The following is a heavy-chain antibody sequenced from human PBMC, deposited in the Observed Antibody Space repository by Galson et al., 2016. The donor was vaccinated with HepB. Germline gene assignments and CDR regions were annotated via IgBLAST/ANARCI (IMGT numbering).Heavy chain of an antibody. V-gene: IGHV4-39*01. J-gene: IGHJ6*03. Sequence: ETLSLTCIVSGGSISSDYYWGWIRQPPGRGLEWIGSIYSGEDTFYNPSLKSRVTISVETPKNQFSLRLDSVTAADTGLYYCATGIVVAGKYYYHYMDVWGKGTTVTVSS. CDR2: IYSGEDT. D-gene: IGHD6-19*01. CDR3: ATGIVVAGKYYYHYMDV. CDR1: GGSISSDYY.